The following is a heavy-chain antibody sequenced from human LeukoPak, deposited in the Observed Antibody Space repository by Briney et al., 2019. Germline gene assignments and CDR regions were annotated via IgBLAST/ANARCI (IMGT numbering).Heavy chain of an antibody. CDR2: ITRRGDST. J-gene: IGHJ4*02. CDR3: AKEQPGDFDY. CDR1: GFTFSSYA. V-gene: IGHV3-23*01. D-gene: IGHD3-10*01. Sequence: GGSLRLSCAASGFTFSSYAMNWVRQAPGKGLEWASVITRRGDSTYYADSVKGRFSISRDNSKNTLYLQMNSLRAEDTAVYYCAKEQPGDFDYWGQGTLVTVSS.